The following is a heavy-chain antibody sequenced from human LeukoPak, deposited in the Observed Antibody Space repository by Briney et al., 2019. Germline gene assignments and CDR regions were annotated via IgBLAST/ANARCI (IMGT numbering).Heavy chain of an antibody. Sequence: GGSLRLSCAASGFTFSSYGMHWVRQAPGKGLEWVAFIRYDGSNKYYADSVKGRFTISSDNSKNTLYLQMNSLRAEDTAVYYCAKGPSTGYFDWLLEYYFDYWGQGTLVTVSS. D-gene: IGHD3-9*01. CDR1: GFTFSSYG. V-gene: IGHV3-30*02. J-gene: IGHJ4*02. CDR2: IRYDGSNK. CDR3: AKGPSTGYFDWLLEYYFDY.